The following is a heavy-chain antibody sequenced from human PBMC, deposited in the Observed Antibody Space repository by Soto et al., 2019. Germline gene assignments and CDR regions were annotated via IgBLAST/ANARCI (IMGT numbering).Heavy chain of an antibody. Sequence: ASVKVSCKASGGTFSSYAISWVRQAPGQGLEWMGGIIPILGIANYAQKFQGRVTITADKSTSTAYMELSSLRSEDTAVYYCATPNSDYYDSSGCFPFDYWGQGTLVTVSS. V-gene: IGHV1-69*10. CDR1: GGTFSSYA. J-gene: IGHJ4*02. D-gene: IGHD3-22*01. CDR2: IIPILGIA. CDR3: ATPNSDYYDSSGCFPFDY.